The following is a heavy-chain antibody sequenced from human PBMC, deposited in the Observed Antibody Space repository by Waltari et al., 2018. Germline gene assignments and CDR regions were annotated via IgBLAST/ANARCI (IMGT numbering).Heavy chain of an antibody. CDR1: SASLDSPH. D-gene: IGHD3-10*01. Sequence: QVQLQESGPGLVRPSETLSLTCSVSSASLDSPHWNWIRQPAGKGLEWIGRMFSSESTNYNPSLKSRITMSIDTSKNQFSLNLKSVTAADTGVYFCASEFYYGSGSYFDSWGQGTLVIVSS. CDR3: ASEFYYGSGSYFDS. V-gene: IGHV4-4*07. CDR2: MFSSEST. J-gene: IGHJ4*02.